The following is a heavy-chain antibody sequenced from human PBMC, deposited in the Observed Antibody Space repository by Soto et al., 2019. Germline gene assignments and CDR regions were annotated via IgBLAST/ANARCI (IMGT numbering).Heavy chain of an antibody. CDR2: ISGSGGST. V-gene: IGHV3-23*01. CDR3: AKDARIEKGYCSSTSCYTWGLGGMDV. J-gene: IGHJ6*02. CDR1: GFTFSSYA. D-gene: IGHD2-2*02. Sequence: QPGGSLRLSCAASGFTFSSYAMSWVRQAPGKGLEWVSAISGSGGSTYYADSVKGRFTISRDNSKNTLYLQMNSLRAEDTAVYYCAKDARIEKGYCSSTSCYTWGLGGMDVWGQGTTVTVSS.